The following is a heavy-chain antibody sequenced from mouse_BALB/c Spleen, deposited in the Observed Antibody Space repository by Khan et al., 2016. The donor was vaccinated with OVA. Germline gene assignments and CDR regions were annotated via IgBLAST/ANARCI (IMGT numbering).Heavy chain of an antibody. Sequence: QVQLQQSGAELASPVASVKISCKASNYTFTSYTMHWVKQRPGRGLEWIGSINPSSGYTKYNQKFKDKATLTADKSSSTAYMQLSSLTSEDSAVYYCARTHERWGQGTTLTVSS. CDR1: NYTFTSYT. J-gene: IGHJ2*01. CDR2: INPSSGYT. V-gene: IGHV1-4*01. CDR3: ARTHER.